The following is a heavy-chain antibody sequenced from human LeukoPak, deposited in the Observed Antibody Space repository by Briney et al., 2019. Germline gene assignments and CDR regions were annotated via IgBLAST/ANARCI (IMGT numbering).Heavy chain of an antibody. CDR1: AFPIGSGW. D-gene: IGHD3-3*01. Sequence: GGSLRLSCAASAFPIGSGWMTWVRRAPGKGLEWVADIKRDGSERYYVDSAKGRFTITRDDGKNTVFLQMNSLRAEDTAVYYCSLSGEADWGQGTLVTVSS. CDR3: SLSGEAD. CDR2: IKRDGSER. V-gene: IGHV3-7*01. J-gene: IGHJ4*02.